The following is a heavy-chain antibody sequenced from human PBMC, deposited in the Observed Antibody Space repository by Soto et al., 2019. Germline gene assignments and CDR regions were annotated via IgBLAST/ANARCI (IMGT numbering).Heavy chain of an antibody. J-gene: IGHJ3*02. CDR3: SRDAQKWLVAAFDI. CDR2: ISPYNDNT. Sequence: QVQLVQSGAEVKEPGASVKVSCKASGYTFVTYGISWVRQAPGQGREWMGWISPYNDNTKYVQKFQGRVTMTTDTPTSTVDMELMSLRSDDTAVYYCSRDAQKWLVAAFDIWGQGTMVTVSS. V-gene: IGHV1-18*01. CDR1: GYTFVTYG. D-gene: IGHD6-19*01.